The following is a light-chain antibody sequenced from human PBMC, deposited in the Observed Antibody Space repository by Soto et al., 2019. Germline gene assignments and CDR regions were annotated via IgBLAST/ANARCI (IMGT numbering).Light chain of an antibody. CDR2: GAS. CDR3: QQYRNWPLT. Sequence: EIVMTQSPATLSVSPGARATLSCRASQSVSNNLAWYQQEPGQAPRLLIHGASTRATGIPARFSGSGSGTEFTLTISSLQSEDFAVYSCQQYRNWPLTFGGGTKVEIK. CDR1: QSVSNN. J-gene: IGKJ4*01. V-gene: IGKV3-15*01.